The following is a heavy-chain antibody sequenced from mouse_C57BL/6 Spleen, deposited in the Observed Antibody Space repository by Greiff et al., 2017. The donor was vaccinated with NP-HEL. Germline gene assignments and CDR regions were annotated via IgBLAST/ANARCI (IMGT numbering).Heavy chain of an antibody. J-gene: IGHJ4*01. CDR3: TTTHELYDGYLYAMDY. CDR2: IDTENGDT. V-gene: IGHV14-4*01. D-gene: IGHD2-3*01. Sequence: EVQLQQSGAELVRPGASVKLSCTASGFNIKDDYMHWVKQRPEQGLEWIGWIDTENGDTEYASKFQGKATITADTSSNTAYLQLSSLTSADTAVYYCTTTHELYDGYLYAMDYWGQGTSVTVSS. CDR1: GFNIKDDY.